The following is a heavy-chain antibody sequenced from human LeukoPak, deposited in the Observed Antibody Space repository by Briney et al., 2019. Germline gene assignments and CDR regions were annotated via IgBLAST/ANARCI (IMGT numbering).Heavy chain of an antibody. J-gene: IGHJ5*02. CDR2: IYYSGST. V-gene: IGHV4-39*01. Sequence: SETLSLTCTVSGGSISSYYWGWIRQPPGKGLEWIGSIYYSGSTYYNPSLKSRVTISVDTSKNQFSLKLSSVTAADTAVYYCARQAVTYNWFDPWGQGTLVTVSS. D-gene: IGHD4-17*01. CDR1: GGSISSYY. CDR3: ARQAVTYNWFDP.